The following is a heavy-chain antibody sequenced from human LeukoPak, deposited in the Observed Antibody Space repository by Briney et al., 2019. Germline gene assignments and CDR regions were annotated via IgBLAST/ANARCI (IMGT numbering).Heavy chain of an antibody. J-gene: IGHJ4*02. Sequence: GGSLKISCKGSGYGFTSYWIGWVRQMPGKGLEGMGIIYPGDSDTRYRPSFQGQVTMSAEKSISTAYLQWTSLKASATAMYYCARHRRGYSGYVDYWGQGTLVTVSS. CDR2: IYPGDSDT. V-gene: IGHV5-51*01. D-gene: IGHD5-12*01. CDR3: ARHRRGYSGYVDY. CDR1: GYGFTSYW.